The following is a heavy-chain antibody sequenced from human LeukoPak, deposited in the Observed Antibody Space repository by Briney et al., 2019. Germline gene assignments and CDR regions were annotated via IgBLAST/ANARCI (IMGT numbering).Heavy chain of an antibody. V-gene: IGHV5-51*01. CDR3: ARHDNGGMVRGIIPADALDI. D-gene: IGHD3-10*01. Sequence: GESLKISCKGSGYSFTSFWIAWVRQMPGKGLECMGIIYPGDSDTRYSPSFQGQVTISADKSINTAYLQWSSLKASDTAMYYCARHDNGGMVRGIIPADALDIWGQGTMVTVSS. CDR2: IYPGDSDT. J-gene: IGHJ3*02. CDR1: GYSFTSFW.